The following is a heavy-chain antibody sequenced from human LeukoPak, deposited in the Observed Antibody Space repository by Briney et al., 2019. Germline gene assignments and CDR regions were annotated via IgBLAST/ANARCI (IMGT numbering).Heavy chain of an antibody. V-gene: IGHV3-21*04. CDR2: IHSSSGSI. CDR3: AKLGCTGTFCYANY. CDR1: GFNFTNYN. J-gene: IGHJ4*02. D-gene: IGHD2-2*01. Sequence: GGSLRLSCAASGFNFTNYNMNWVRQAPGKGLEWVSSIHSSSGSIYYADSLKGRFTISRDNAKNSLYLQMNSLGAEDTALYYCAKLGCTGTFCYANYWGQGTLVTVSS.